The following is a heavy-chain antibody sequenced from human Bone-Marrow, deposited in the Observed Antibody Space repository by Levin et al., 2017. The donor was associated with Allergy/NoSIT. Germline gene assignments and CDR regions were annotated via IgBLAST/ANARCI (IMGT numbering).Heavy chain of an antibody. J-gene: IGHJ4*02. CDR2: ISGSGDST. Sequence: LSLPCAASGFTFSNSAMSWVRQAPGKGLEWVSGISGSGDSTYDGDSVKGRFTISRDNSKNTLYLQMNSLRAEDTAVYYCAKDRDFYGSGSLGNWGQGTLVTVSS. V-gene: IGHV3-23*01. CDR3: AKDRDFYGSGSLGN. D-gene: IGHD3-10*01. CDR1: GFTFSNSA.